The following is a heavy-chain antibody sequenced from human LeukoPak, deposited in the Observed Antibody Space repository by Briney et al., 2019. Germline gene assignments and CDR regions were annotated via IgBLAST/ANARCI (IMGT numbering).Heavy chain of an antibody. CDR3: ARWYCSSTNCHSYYYGMDV. CDR1: GFTSSYYG. V-gene: IGHV3-33*01. Sequence: GGSLRLSCAASGFTSSYYGMHWVRQAPGKGLEWVAVIWYDGTNIDYADSVKGRFTISRDNSKNTLYLQMNSLRAEDTAVYYCARWYCSSTNCHSYYYGMDVWGQGTTVTVSS. D-gene: IGHD2-2*01. J-gene: IGHJ6*02. CDR2: IWYDGTNI.